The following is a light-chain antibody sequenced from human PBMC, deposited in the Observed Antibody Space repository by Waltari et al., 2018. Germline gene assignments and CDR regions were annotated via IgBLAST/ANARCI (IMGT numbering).Light chain of an antibody. J-gene: IGLJ3*02. CDR3: QVWDDTTNSGV. CDR2: CDT. V-gene: IGLV3-21*04. CDR1: KIETKS. Sequence: YVLTQPPSVSVAPGKTATLTCGGVKIETKSVNWYQHKPGQAPVLVLFCDTDRPSGIPDRFSGSNSGNTATLTISWVEAGDEADYHCQVWDDTTNSGVFGGGTRLTVL.